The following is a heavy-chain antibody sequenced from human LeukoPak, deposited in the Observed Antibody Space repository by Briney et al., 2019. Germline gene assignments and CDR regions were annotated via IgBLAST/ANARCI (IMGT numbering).Heavy chain of an antibody. D-gene: IGHD3-3*01. CDR3: SRAGFGVVIMEVLGYYYYMDV. CDR2: INHSGST. J-gene: IGHJ6*03. Sequence: SETLSLTCAVYGGSFSGYYWSWIRQPPGKGLEWIGEINHSGSTNYNPSLKSRVTISVDTSKNQFSLKLSSVTAAETAVYYCSRAGFGVVIMEVLGYYYYMDVWGKGTTLTVSS. V-gene: IGHV4-34*01. CDR1: GGSFSGYY.